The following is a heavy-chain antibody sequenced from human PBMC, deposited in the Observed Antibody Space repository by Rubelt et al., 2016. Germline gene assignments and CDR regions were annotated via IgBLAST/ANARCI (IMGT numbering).Heavy chain of an antibody. CDR2: IYYSGRT. CDR1: GGSISPYY. J-gene: IGHJ4*02. V-gene: IGHV4-59*08. Sequence: QVRLQESGPGLVKPSETLSLTCTVSGGSISPYYWTWIRQPPGKALEWIGYIYYSGRTNSNPSLRSRVSMPVDTSKNQFSPMLSSGTAADTAVYYWARRPQYDYGSGTWGYFDYWGQGTLVTVSS. D-gene: IGHD3-10*01. CDR3: ARRPQYDYGSGTWGYFDY.